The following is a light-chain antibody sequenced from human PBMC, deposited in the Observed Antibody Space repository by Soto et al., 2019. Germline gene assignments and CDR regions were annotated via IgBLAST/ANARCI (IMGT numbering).Light chain of an antibody. V-gene: IGKV1-5*01. CDR2: DAS. J-gene: IGKJ3*01. Sequence: DIQMTQSPSTLSASVGDRVTITCRASQTISTWLAWYQQKPGKAPKFLISDASSLGSGVPSRFSGSGSGTEVTLTLSSLQPDDFATYYCQQYYSYPFTFGPGTKVDI. CDR3: QQYYSYPFT. CDR1: QTISTW.